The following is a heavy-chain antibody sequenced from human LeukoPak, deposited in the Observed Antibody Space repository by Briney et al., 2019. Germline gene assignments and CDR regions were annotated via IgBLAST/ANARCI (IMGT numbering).Heavy chain of an antibody. CDR3: AASRGQITWTGLGA. CDR2: IVVRGGST. V-gene: IGHV1-58*02. D-gene: IGHD3/OR15-3a*01. Sequence: SVKVSCKTSGFHFISSSIQWVRQARGQGLEWMGGIVVRGGSTNFALKFQDRISVIRDMSTSTVYLHLSSLRPEDTAVFYCAASRGQITWTGLGAWGQGTLITVSS. CDR1: GFHFISSS. J-gene: IGHJ5*02.